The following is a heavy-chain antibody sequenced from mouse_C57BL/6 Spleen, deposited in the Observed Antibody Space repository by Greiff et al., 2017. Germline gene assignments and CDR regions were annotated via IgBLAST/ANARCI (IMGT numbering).Heavy chain of an antibody. Sequence: EVQLQESGPGLVKPSQSLSLTCSVTGYSITSGYYWNWIRQFPGNKLEWMGYISYDGSNNYNPSLKNRIPITRHTSKIQFFLKLNSVTTEDTAPYYCAREATVEGYFDYWGQGTTLTVSS. CDR1: GYSITSGYY. V-gene: IGHV3-6*01. D-gene: IGHD1-1*01. CDR2: ISYDGSN. CDR3: AREATVEGYFDY. J-gene: IGHJ2*01.